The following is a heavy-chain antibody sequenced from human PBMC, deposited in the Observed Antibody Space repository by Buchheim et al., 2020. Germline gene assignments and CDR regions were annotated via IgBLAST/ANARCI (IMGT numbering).Heavy chain of an antibody. CDR2: INPSGGST. Sequence: QVQLVQSGAEVKKPGASVKVSCRASGYTFTSYYMHWVRQAPGQGLEWMGIINPSGGSTSYAQKFQGRVTMTRDTSTSTVYMELSRLGSEETAVYCCARGGSRTAMVRGALDYWGQGTL. CDR3: ARGGSRTAMVRGALDY. V-gene: IGHV1-46*03. CDR1: GYTFTSYY. D-gene: IGHD5-18*01. J-gene: IGHJ4*02.